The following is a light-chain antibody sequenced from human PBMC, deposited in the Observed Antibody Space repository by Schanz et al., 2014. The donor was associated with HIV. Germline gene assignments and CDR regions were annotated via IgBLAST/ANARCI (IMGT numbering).Light chain of an antibody. Sequence: QSALTQPPSASGSPGQSVTISCTGTSSDVGGYNYVSWYQQHPGKAPKIMIYEVSKRPSGVPDRFSGSKSGNTASLTISGLQAEDEADYYCSSYAGLNRAVFGGGTQLTVL. V-gene: IGLV2-8*01. J-gene: IGLJ7*01. CDR3: SSYAGLNRAV. CDR1: SSDVGGYNY. CDR2: EVS.